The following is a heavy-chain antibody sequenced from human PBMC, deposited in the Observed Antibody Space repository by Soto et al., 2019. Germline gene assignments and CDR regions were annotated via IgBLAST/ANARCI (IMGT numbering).Heavy chain of an antibody. J-gene: IGHJ4*02. Sequence: PGGALRLSCEGSGFTFSDYYISWIRQAPGKGLEWISYSSNSGTFSRYADSVKGRFSISRDNTKNLLYLQMNSLRAEDTAVYYCARSGDNYNRLDYWGQGTQV. CDR2: SSNSGTFS. CDR1: GFTFSDYY. D-gene: IGHD1-1*01. V-gene: IGHV3-11*06. CDR3: ARSGDNYNRLDY.